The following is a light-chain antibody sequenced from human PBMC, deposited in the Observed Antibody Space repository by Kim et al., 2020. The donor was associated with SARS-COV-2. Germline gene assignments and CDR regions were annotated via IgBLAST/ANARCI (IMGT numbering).Light chain of an antibody. CDR1: SGHSSYA. Sequence: QPVLTQSPSASASLGASVKLTCTLSSGHSSYAIAWHQQQPEKGPRYLMKLNSDGSHSKGDGIPDRFSGSSSGAERYLTISSLQSEDEADYYCQTWGTVNGFGGGTKLTVL. V-gene: IGLV4-69*01. CDR3: QTWGTVNG. J-gene: IGLJ2*01. CDR2: LNSDGSH.